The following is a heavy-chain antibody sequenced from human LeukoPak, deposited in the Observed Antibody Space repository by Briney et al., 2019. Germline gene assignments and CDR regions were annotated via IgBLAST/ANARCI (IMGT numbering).Heavy chain of an antibody. CDR1: GFTFSSYN. D-gene: IGHD3-22*01. CDR2: ISSSSSYT. Sequence: GGSLRLSCAASGFTFSSYNMNWVRQAPGKGLEWVSYISSSSSYTNYADSVKGRFTISRDNAKNSLYLQMNSLRAEDTAVYYCARDDSSGYEDGMDVWGQGTTVTVSS. J-gene: IGHJ6*02. V-gene: IGHV3-21*05. CDR3: ARDDSSGYEDGMDV.